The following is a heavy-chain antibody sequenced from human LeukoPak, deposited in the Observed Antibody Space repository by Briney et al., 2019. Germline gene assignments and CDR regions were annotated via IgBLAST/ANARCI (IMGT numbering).Heavy chain of an antibody. V-gene: IGHV4-34*01. J-gene: IGHJ6*03. D-gene: IGHD3-10*01. CDR2: INHSGST. CDR3: ARARVEYGSGSRDYYYYYYMDV. Sequence: QSSETLSLTCAVYGGSFSGYYWSWIRQPPGKGLEWIGEINHSGSTNYNPSLKSRVTISVDTSKNQFSLKLSSVTAADTAVYYCARARVEYGSGSRDYYYYYYMDVWGKGTTVTVSS. CDR1: GGSFSGYY.